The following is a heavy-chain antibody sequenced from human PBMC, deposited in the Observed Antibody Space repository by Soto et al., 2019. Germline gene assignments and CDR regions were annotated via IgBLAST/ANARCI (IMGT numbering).Heavy chain of an antibody. D-gene: IGHD3-10*01. CDR3: ASRGEHYASWSYPLDY. CDR1: GGSISSYY. V-gene: IGHV4-59*08. Sequence: QVQLQESGPGLVKPSETLSLTGTVSGGSISSYYWTWIRQPPGKGLEWIGFMYNSGSTHYNTYLKSGVTTSLDTSENQFSMNLRYVTAAATSVYYCASRGEHYASWSYPLDYWGQGTLVTVSS. J-gene: IGHJ4*02. CDR2: MYNSGST.